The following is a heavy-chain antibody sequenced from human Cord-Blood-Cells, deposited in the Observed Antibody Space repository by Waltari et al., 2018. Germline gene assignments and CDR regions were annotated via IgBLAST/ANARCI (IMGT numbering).Heavy chain of an antibody. CDR1: GGTFSSYA. Sequence: QVQLVQSGAEVKKPGSSVKVSCKASGGTFSSYAISWVRQAPGQGLEWMGGVIPILGIANYAQKFQGRGTITADEATSTAYMELSSLRSEDTAVYYCARDLAMDGTGDAFDIWGQGTMVTVSS. CDR3: ARDLAMDGTGDAFDI. D-gene: IGHD3-9*01. V-gene: IGHV1-69*04. CDR2: VIPILGIA. J-gene: IGHJ3*02.